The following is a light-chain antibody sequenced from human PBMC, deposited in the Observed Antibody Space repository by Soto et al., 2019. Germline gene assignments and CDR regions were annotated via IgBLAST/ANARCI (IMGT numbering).Light chain of an antibody. CDR1: RSLLHSNGYTY. CDR3: MQALQTPWT. CDR2: LVS. J-gene: IGKJ1*01. V-gene: IGKV2-28*01. Sequence: DLVLTQSPLSLPVTPGEPASISCRASRSLLHSNGYTYVDWFLQKPGQSPQLLISLVSYRASGVPDRFSGSGSGTDFTLTISRVEAGDVGVYYCMQALQTPWTFGQGTKVEIK.